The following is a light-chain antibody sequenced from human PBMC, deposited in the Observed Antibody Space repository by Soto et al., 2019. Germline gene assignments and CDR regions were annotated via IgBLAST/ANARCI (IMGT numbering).Light chain of an antibody. J-gene: IGKJ1*01. CDR2: GAS. Sequence: EIVLTQSPGTLSLSPGERATLSCRASQSVTSDLAWYQQKPGQSPRLLIYGASNRATGIPDRFSGSGSGIDFTLTISRLEPEDFAMYYCQHYGSSRTFGQGTKVEIK. V-gene: IGKV3-20*01. CDR3: QHYGSSRT. CDR1: QSVTSD.